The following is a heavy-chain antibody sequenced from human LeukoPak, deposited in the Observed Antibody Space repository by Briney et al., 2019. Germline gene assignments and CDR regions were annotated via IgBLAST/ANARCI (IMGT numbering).Heavy chain of an antibody. CDR2: INSDGSST. D-gene: IGHD3-10*01. CDR3: AKGSVGFGELFDY. V-gene: IGHV3-74*01. J-gene: IGHJ4*02. Sequence: PGGSLRLSCAASGFTFSSYWMHWVRQAPGKGLVWVSRINSDGSSTSYADSVKGRFTISRDNSKNTLYLQMNSLRAEDTAVYYCAKGSVGFGELFDYWGQGTLVTVSS. CDR1: GFTFSSYW.